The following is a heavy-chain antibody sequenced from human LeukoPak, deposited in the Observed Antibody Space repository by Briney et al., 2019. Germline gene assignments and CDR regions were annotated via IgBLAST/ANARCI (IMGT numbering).Heavy chain of an antibody. CDR2: IIPILGIA. V-gene: IGHV1-69*02. CDR3: ATDTWGYYDSSNYYRQADY. D-gene: IGHD3-22*01. J-gene: IGHJ4*02. CDR1: GGTFSSYT. Sequence: SVKASCKASGGTFSSYTISWVRQAPGQGLEWMGRIIPILGIANYAQKFQGRVTITADKSTSTAYMELSSLRSEDTAVYYCATDTWGYYDSSNYYRQADYWGQGTLVTVSS.